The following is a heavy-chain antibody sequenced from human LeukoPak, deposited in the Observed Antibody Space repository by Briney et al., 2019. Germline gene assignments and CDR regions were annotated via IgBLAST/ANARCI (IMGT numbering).Heavy chain of an antibody. V-gene: IGHV3-33*06. CDR2: IWFDGSYI. Sequence: PGRSLRLSCAASGFTFSNYGMHWVRQAPGKGLDWVAVIWFDGSYIYYGDSVRGRFTISRDNSKNTLYLQMNSLRAEDTAIYYCAKVVQYTASTGTGLDYWGQGTLVTVSS. J-gene: IGHJ4*02. CDR3: AKVVQYTASTGTGLDY. CDR1: GFTFSNYG. D-gene: IGHD6-13*01.